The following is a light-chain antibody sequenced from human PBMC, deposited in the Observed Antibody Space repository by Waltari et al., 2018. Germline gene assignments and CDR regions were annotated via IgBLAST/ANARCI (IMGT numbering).Light chain of an antibody. CDR1: SSAVGGYNY. V-gene: IGLV2-11*01. Sequence: HSALTQPLSVSGSPAQSVTISCTGTSSAVGGYNYVSWYQQHPGKAPKLMIYDVSKRPAGVPDRFSGSKSGNTASLTISGLQAEDEADYYCCSYAGSYTHVFGTGTKVTVL. CDR2: DVS. J-gene: IGLJ1*01. CDR3: CSYAGSYTHV.